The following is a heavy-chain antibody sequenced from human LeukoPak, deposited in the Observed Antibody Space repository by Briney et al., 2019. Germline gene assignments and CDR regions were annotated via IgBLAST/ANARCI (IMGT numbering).Heavy chain of an antibody. CDR3: AREVCTGGHCSDAFDT. V-gene: IGHV4-34*01. CDR2: INHSGST. D-gene: IGHD2-8*02. CDR1: VGSFSGYY. J-gene: IGHJ3*02. Sequence: SETLSLTCAVYVGSFSGYYWSWIRQPPGKGLEWIGEINHSGSTNYNPSLKSRVTISVDTSKNQFSLKLSPVTAADTAVYFCAREVCTGGHCSDAFDTWGQGTMVTVSS.